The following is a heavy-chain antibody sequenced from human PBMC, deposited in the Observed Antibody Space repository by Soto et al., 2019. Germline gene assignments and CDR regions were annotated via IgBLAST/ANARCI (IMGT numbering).Heavy chain of an antibody. J-gene: IGHJ6*02. Sequence: SETLSLTCTVSGGSISSYYWSWIRQPPGKGLEWIGYIYYSGSTNYNPSLKSRVTISVDTSKNQFSLKLSSVTAADTAVYYCARHEIQGNYGMDVWGQGTTVTVSS. V-gene: IGHV4-59*08. CDR3: ARHEIQGNYGMDV. CDR2: IYYSGST. CDR1: GGSISSYY.